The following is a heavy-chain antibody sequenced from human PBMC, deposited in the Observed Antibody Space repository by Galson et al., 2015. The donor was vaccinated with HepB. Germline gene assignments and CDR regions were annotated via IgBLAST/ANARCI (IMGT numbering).Heavy chain of an antibody. CDR2: INHSGGT. Sequence: SETLSLTCAVYGGSFSGYYWSWIRQPPGKGLEWIGEINHSGGTNYNPSLKSRVTISVGTSKNQFSLKLSSVTAADTAVYYCARVGGVRFLEWLPRGTWFDPGGQGTLVTVSS. J-gene: IGHJ5*02. V-gene: IGHV4-34*01. CDR3: ARVGGVRFLEWLPRGTWFDP. D-gene: IGHD3-3*01. CDR1: GGSFSGYY.